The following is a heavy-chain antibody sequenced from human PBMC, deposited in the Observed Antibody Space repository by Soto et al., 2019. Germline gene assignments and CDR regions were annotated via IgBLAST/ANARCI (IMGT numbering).Heavy chain of an antibody. D-gene: IGHD1-7*01. J-gene: IGHJ5*02. Sequence: SETLSLTCTVSGGSISSYYWSWIRQPPGKGLEWIGYIYYSGSTNYNPSLKSRVTISVDTSKNQFSLKLSSVTAADTAVYYCARSTKLELRGRGLVKSPTNWFDPWGQGTLVTVSS. CDR2: IYYSGST. CDR3: ARSTKLELRGRGLVKSPTNWFDP. V-gene: IGHV4-59*08. CDR1: GGSISSYY.